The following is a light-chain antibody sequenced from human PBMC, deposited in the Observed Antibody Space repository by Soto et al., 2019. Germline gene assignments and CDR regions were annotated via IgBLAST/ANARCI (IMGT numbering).Light chain of an antibody. CDR1: SSDGGGYNY. CDR3: SSYTSSSTLSYV. CDR2: EVS. Sequence: QSALTQPASVSLSPGQSITISRPGTSSDGGGYNYVSWYQQHPGKAPKVIIYEVSNWPSGVANRFSGSKSGNTASLAISGLQAEDEADYYCSSYTSSSTLSYVFGTGTKVTVL. V-gene: IGLV2-14*01. J-gene: IGLJ1*01.